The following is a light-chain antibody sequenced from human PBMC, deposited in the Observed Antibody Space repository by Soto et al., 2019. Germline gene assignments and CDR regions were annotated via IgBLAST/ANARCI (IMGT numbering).Light chain of an antibody. V-gene: IGKV3-11*01. J-gene: IGKJ4*01. CDR1: QSISTY. CDR2: DAS. Sequence: EILLTQSPATLSKSPGERATLSCRASQSISTYLAWYQQKPGQAPRLLIYDASIRATGIPARFSGSGSGTDFKLTISSLEPEDFAVYYCQQRTDCSFGGGTKVEIK. CDR3: QQRTDCS.